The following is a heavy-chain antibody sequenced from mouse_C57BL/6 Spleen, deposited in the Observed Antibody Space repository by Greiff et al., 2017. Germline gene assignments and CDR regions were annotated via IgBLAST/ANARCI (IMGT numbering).Heavy chain of an antibody. CDR2: IWRGGST. J-gene: IGHJ3*01. D-gene: IGHD1-1*01. CDR1: GFSLTSYG. Sequence: VQVVESGPGLVQPSQSLSITCTVSGFSLTSYGVHWVRQSPGKGLEWLGVIWRGGSTDYNAAFMSRLSITKDNSKSQVFFKMNSLQADDTAIYYCAKEDYGSSYAWFAYWGQGTLVTVSA. V-gene: IGHV2-5*01. CDR3: AKEDYGSSYAWFAY.